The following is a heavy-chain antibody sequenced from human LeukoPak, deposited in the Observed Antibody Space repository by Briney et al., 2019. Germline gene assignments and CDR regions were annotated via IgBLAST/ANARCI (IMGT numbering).Heavy chain of an antibody. V-gene: IGHV3-74*01. CDR1: RFTFNSYW. Sequence: GGSLSLSCAASRFTFNSYWMHWVRQAPGKGLVWVSRIVGDGSYTNYADSVKGRFTISRDNAKNTLFLQMNSLRAEDTAVYYCARDGSNSHAFDVWGLGTMVTVSS. CDR3: ARDGSNSHAFDV. D-gene: IGHD5-24*01. J-gene: IGHJ3*01. CDR2: IVGDGSYT.